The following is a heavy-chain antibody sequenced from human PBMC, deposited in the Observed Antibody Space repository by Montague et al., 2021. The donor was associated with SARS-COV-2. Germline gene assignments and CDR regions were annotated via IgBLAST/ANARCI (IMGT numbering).Heavy chain of an antibody. V-gene: IGHV4-34*01. CDR1: GGSFNNYY. Sequence: SETLSLTCAVYGGSFNNYYWSWIRQAPGKGLEWIGEIDQGGATNYSPSPRSRLTLSVDTSKNQFSLKLSSLTAAATAVYFFARGQRQPFSVFGGLAGGPELKCYGLDVWGLGTTVTVS. J-gene: IGHJ6*02. D-gene: IGHD3-3*01. CDR2: IDQGGAT. CDR3: ARGQRQPFSVFGGLAGGPELKCYGLDV.